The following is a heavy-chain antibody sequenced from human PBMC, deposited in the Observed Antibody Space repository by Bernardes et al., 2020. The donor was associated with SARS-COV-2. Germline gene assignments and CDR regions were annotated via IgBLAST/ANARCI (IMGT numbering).Heavy chain of an antibody. CDR2: INSDGSST. D-gene: IGHD2-8*01. Sequence: GGSLRLSCAASGLTLSSYWMHWVRQAPGKGLVWVSRINSDGSSTGYADSVKDRFTISRDNAKNTLYLQMNSLRGEDTAVYFCVRAGTTKRNAMDVWGQGTTVTVSS. CDR1: GLTLSSYW. CDR3: VRAGTTKRNAMDV. V-gene: IGHV3-74*01. J-gene: IGHJ6*02.